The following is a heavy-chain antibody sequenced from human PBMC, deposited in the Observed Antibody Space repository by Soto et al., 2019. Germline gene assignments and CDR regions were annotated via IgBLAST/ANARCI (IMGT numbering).Heavy chain of an antibody. J-gene: IGHJ3*02. CDR3: ARGVVPAADAFDI. Sequence: GASVKLTCKASGDTLTSYDINWVRQATGQGLEWMGWMNPNSGNTGYAQKFQGRVTMTRNTSISTAYMELSSLRSEDTAVYYCARGVVPAADAFDIRGQGTMVTVSS. CDR2: MNPNSGNT. CDR1: GDTLTSYD. D-gene: IGHD2-2*01. V-gene: IGHV1-8*01.